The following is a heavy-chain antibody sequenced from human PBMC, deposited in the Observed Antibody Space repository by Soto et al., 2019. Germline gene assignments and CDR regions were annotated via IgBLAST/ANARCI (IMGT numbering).Heavy chain of an antibody. CDR3: ARGRDYYDSSGLGGNWFDP. J-gene: IGHJ5*02. CDR2: INHSGST. Sequence: SETLSLTCAVYGGSFSGYYWSWIRQPPGKGLEWIGEINHSGSTNYNPSLKSQVTISVDTSKNQFSLNLSSVTAADTAVYYCARGRDYYDSSGLGGNWFDPWGQGTLVTVSS. V-gene: IGHV4-34*01. CDR1: GGSFSGYY. D-gene: IGHD3-22*01.